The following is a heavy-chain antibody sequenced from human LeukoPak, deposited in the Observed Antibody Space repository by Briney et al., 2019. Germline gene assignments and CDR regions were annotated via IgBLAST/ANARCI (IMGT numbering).Heavy chain of an antibody. CDR2: IYPGESDT. CDR3: ASGNWNYRAYYFDY. CDR1: GYSFTSYW. V-gene: IGHV5-51*01. D-gene: IGHD1-7*01. Sequence: KVSCKGSGYSFTSYWIGWVRQMPGKGLEWMGIIYPGESDTRYSPSFQGQVTISADKSISTAYLQWSSLKASDTAMYYCASGNWNYRAYYFDYWGQGTLVTVSS. J-gene: IGHJ4*02.